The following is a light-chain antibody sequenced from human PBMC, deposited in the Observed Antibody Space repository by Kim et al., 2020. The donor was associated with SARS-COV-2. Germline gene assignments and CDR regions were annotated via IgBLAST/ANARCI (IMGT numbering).Light chain of an antibody. V-gene: IGKV1-17*03. Sequence: SASVGDRVTITCRASQGISNDLAWFQQKPGKVPQRLIYAASNLQSVVPSRFSGSVSGTEFTLSISSLQPEDLATYYCLQHNSYPYFFGQGTKLEI. CDR3: LQHNSYPYF. J-gene: IGKJ2*01. CDR2: AAS. CDR1: QGISND.